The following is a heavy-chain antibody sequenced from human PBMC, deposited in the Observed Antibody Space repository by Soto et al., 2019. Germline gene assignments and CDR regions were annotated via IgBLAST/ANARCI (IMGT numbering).Heavy chain of an antibody. J-gene: IGHJ4*02. CDR3: AKDRRGAYCSGGICYSPDY. Sequence: EVQLWESGGGWVQPGGSLRLSCAVSGLTFSSHVMSWVRQAPGKGLEWVSAISGTGGTYYADSVKGRFTISSDNSKNALYLQMNNLRDEDTAVYYCAKDRRGAYCSGGICYSPDYWGQGTLVIVSS. CDR2: ISGTGGT. D-gene: IGHD2-15*01. CDR1: GLTFSSHV. V-gene: IGHV3-23*01.